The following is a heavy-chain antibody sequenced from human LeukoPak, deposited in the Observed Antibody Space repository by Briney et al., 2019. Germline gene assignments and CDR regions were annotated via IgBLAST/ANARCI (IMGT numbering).Heavy chain of an antibody. Sequence: MPSETLSLTCTVSGGSISSYYWSWIRQSAGKGLEWIGRISSIGSVNYNPSLKSRVTMSVDTSKNQFSLRLTSVTAADTAMYYCGRTGITMVRGHAFDIWGQGTMVTVSS. CDR2: ISSIGSV. J-gene: IGHJ3*02. V-gene: IGHV4-4*07. D-gene: IGHD3-10*01. CDR3: GRTGITMVRGHAFDI. CDR1: GGSISSYY.